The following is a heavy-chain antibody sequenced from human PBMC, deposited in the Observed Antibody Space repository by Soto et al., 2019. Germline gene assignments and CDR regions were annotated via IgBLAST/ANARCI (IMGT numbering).Heavy chain of an antibody. Sequence: PSETLSLTCTVSGGSISSGDYYWSWIRQPPGKGLEWIGYIYYSGSTYYNPSLKSRVTISVDTSATTVYMELSSLTSEDTAVYYCARKDYYGAGVYYFDHWGQGTLVTVSS. J-gene: IGHJ4*02. D-gene: IGHD3-10*01. CDR2: IYYSGST. CDR1: GGSISSGDYY. CDR3: ARKDYYGAGVYYFDH. V-gene: IGHV4-30-4*02.